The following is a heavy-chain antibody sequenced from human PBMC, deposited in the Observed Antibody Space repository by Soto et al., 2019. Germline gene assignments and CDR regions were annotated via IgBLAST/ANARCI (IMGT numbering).Heavy chain of an antibody. V-gene: IGHV4-39*01. D-gene: IGHD3-10*01. CDR3: ASLYYGSGSYYNVKLDY. Sequence: SETLSLTCTVSGGSISSSSYYWGWIRQPPGKGLEWIGSIYYSGSTYYNPSLKSRVTISVDTSKNQFSLKLSSVTAADTAVYYCASLYYGSGSYYNVKLDYWGQGTLVTVSS. J-gene: IGHJ4*02. CDR2: IYYSGST. CDR1: GGSISSSSYY.